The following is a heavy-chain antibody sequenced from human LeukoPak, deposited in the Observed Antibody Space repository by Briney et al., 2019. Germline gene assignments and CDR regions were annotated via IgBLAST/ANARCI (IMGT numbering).Heavy chain of an antibody. V-gene: IGHV3-21*01. D-gene: IGHD1-7*01. CDR1: GFTFGDYW. CDR2: ISSSSSYI. J-gene: IGHJ4*02. Sequence: GGSLRLSCAASGFTFGDYWMSWVRQAPGKGLEWVSSISSSSSYIYYADSVKGRFTISRDNAKNSLYLQMKSLRAEDTAVYYCARGPLTGTTYYFDYWGQGTLVTVSS. CDR3: ARGPLTGTTYYFDY.